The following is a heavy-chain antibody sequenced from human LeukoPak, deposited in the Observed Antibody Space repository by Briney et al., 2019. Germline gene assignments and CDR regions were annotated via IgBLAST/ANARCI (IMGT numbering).Heavy chain of an antibody. CDR2: INGGGGST. D-gene: IGHD3-3*02. CDR3: AKGPLARGFDP. Sequence: GGSLRLSCAASGFTFSSYAMNWVRQAPGKGLEWVSGINGGGGSTYYADSVKGRFTISRDNSKNTLFLQMNSLRAEDTALYYCAKGPLARGFDPWGQGTLVTVSS. V-gene: IGHV3-23*01. J-gene: IGHJ5*02. CDR1: GFTFSSYA.